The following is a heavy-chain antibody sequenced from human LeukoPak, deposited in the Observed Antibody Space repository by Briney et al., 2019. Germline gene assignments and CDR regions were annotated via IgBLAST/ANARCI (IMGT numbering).Heavy chain of an antibody. CDR2: INPNSGGT. D-gene: IGHD6-19*01. CDR1: GYTFTGYY. Sequence: GASVKVSCKASGYTFTGYYMHWVRQAPGQGLEWMGWINPNSGGTNYAQKFQGRVTMTRDTSISTAYMELSRLRSDDTAVYYCVREIYSSGWGPGYWGQGTWSPSPQ. CDR3: VREIYSSGWGPGY. J-gene: IGHJ4*02. V-gene: IGHV1-2*02.